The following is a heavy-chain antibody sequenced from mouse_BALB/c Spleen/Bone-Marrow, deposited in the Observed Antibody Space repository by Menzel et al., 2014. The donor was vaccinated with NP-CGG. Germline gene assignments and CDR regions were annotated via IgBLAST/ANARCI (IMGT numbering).Heavy chain of an antibody. Sequence: VKLQESGPGLVAPSQRLSITCTVSGFSLTVYGVNWARQPPGKGLEWLGMIWGDGITDYNSALKSGLSISKDDSKSQVFLKMNSLQTDDTARYYCAREGNYFDYWGQGTTLTVSS. CDR2: IWGDGIT. CDR3: AREGNYFDY. CDR1: GFSLTVYG. V-gene: IGHV2-6-7*01. J-gene: IGHJ2*01.